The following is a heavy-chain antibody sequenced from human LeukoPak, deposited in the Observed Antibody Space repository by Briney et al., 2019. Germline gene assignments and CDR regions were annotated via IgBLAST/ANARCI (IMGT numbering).Heavy chain of an antibody. J-gene: IGHJ4*02. CDR3: ARGPIEGNLMVYAID. CDR2: MNPNSGNT. Sequence: ASVKVSCKASGYTFTSYDINWVRQATGQGLEWMGWMNPNSGNTGYAQKFQGRVTVTRNTSISTAYMELSSLRSEDTAVYYCARGPIEGNLMVYAIDWGQGTLVTVSS. D-gene: IGHD2-8*01. V-gene: IGHV1-8*01. CDR1: GYTFTSYD.